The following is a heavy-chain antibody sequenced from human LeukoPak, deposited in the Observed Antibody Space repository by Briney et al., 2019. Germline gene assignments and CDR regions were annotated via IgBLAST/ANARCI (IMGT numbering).Heavy chain of an antibody. CDR3: AKEHSVLTMMRGLDS. D-gene: IGHD3-22*01. CDR1: GFTFSNYA. V-gene: IGHV3-23*01. Sequence: GGSLRLSCAASGFTFSNYALHRVRQAPGKGLEWVSGISVSGGSIYYADSVTGRFTISRDNSKATLYLQMNSLRVEDTALYYCAKEHSVLTMMRGLDSWGQGTLVTVSS. J-gene: IGHJ4*02. CDR2: ISVSGGSI.